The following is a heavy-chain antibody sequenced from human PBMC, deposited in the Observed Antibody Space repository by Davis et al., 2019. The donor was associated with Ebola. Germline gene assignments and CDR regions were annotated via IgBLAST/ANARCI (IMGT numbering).Heavy chain of an antibody. CDR2: IIPIFGTA. V-gene: IGHV1-69*13. CDR1: GGTFSSYA. D-gene: IGHD6-13*01. Sequence: AASVKVSCKASGGTFSSYAISWVRQAPGQGLEWMVGIIPIFGTANYAQKFQGRVTITADESTSTAYMELSSLRSEDTAVYYCATCPATIAAAGLQIFDYWGQGTLVTVSS. J-gene: IGHJ4*02. CDR3: ATCPATIAAAGLQIFDY.